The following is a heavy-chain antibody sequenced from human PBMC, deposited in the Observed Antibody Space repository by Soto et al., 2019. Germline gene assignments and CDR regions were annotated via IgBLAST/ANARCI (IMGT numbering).Heavy chain of an antibody. V-gene: IGHV3-23*01. Sequence: GGSLRLSCAASGFTFSSYAMSWVRQAPGKGLEWVSAISGSGGSIYYADSVKGRFTISRDNSKNTLYLQMNSLRAEDTAVYYCAKDIGYCSGGSCYWWGLGELSLEPGAFDIWGQGTMVTVSS. J-gene: IGHJ3*02. D-gene: IGHD2-15*01. CDR3: AKDIGYCSGGSCYWWGLGELSLEPGAFDI. CDR1: GFTFSSYA. CDR2: ISGSGGSI.